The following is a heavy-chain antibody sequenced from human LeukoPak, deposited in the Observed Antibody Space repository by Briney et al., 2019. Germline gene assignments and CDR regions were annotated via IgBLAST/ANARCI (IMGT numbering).Heavy chain of an antibody. D-gene: IGHD6-19*01. V-gene: IGHV3-23*01. CDR2: ISGSGGST. CDR1: GFTFSSYA. Sequence: GGSLRLSCAASGFTFSSYAMSWVRQAPGKGLEWVSAISGSGGSTYYADSVKGRFTISRDNSKNTLYLQMNSLRAEDTAVYYCAKGTVLEQWLGDYYYYYGMDVWGQGTTVTVSS. J-gene: IGHJ6*02. CDR3: AKGTVLEQWLGDYYYYYGMDV.